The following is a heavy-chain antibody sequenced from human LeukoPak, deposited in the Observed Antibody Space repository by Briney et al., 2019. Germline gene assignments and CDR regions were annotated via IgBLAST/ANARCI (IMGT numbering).Heavy chain of an antibody. V-gene: IGHV4-59*01. CDR2: IYYSGNT. Sequence: SETLSLTCTVSCGSISKYHWSWSRQPPRKGLGWVGYIYYSGNTNYNPSLKSRVTISVDTSKNQFSLKLSSVTAADTAVYYCARGSMTTVTLADYWGQGTLVTVSS. CDR1: CGSISKYH. D-gene: IGHD4-17*01. CDR3: ARGSMTTVTLADY. J-gene: IGHJ4*02.